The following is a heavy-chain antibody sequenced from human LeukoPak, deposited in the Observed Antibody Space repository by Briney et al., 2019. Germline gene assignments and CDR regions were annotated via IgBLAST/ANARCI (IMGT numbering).Heavy chain of an antibody. CDR2: MNPVSGNT. J-gene: IGHJ4*02. CDR3: ARGHVIAVAAIGH. D-gene: IGHD6-13*01. V-gene: IGHV1-8*01. CDR1: GYTFTSYN. Sequence: GASVKVSCKASGYTFTSYNINWVRQAPGQGLEWMGWMNPVSGNTGFAQKFQGRVTLTRDNSLSTAYMELSSLTSEDTAVYYCARGHVIAVAAIGHWGQGTLITVSS.